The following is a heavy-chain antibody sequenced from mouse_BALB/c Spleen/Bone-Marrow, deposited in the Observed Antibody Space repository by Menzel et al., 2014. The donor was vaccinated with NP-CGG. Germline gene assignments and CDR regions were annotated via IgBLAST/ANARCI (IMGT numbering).Heavy chain of an antibody. CDR3: ARGRDWFDY. Sequence: EVQLVESGGGLVQPGGSLKLSCAASGFTFSGYGMSWVRQTPDKGPELVATISGSGSSTYYPDSVKGRFTISRDNARNTLYLQMSSLKSEDTAMYYCARGRDWFDYWGQGTTLTVSS. D-gene: IGHD3-3*01. CDR1: GFTFSGYG. V-gene: IGHV5-6-3*01. J-gene: IGHJ2*01. CDR2: ISGSGSST.